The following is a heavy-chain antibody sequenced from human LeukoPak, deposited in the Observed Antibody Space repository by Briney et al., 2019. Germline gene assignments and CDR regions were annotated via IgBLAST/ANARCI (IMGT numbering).Heavy chain of an antibody. J-gene: IGHJ6*03. CDR2: INPSGGST. CDR3: ARRSYYYYYMDV. CDR1: GYTFTSYY. Sequence: ASVKVSCKASGYTFTSYYMHWVRQAPGQGLEWMGIINPSGGSTTYAQKFQGRVTMTRDTSTSTVYMELSSLRSEDTAVYYCARRSYYYYYMDVWGKGTTVTISS. V-gene: IGHV1-46*01.